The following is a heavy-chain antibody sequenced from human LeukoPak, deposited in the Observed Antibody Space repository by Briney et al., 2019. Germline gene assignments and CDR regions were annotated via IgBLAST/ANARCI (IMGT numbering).Heavy chain of an antibody. Sequence: GGSLRLSCAASGFTVSSNYMSWVRQAPGKGLEWVSVIYSGGRTYYADSVKGRFTISRDNSKNTLYLQMNSLRAEDTAVYYCARTRYMDVWGKGTTVTISS. CDR3: ARTRYMDV. J-gene: IGHJ6*03. CDR1: GFTVSSNY. CDR2: IYSGGRT. V-gene: IGHV3-53*01.